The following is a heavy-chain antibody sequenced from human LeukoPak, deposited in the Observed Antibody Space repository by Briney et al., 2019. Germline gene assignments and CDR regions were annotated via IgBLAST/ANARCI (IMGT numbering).Heavy chain of an antibody. J-gene: IGHJ4*02. D-gene: IGHD6-13*01. CDR1: GGTFSSYT. CDR2: IIPILGIA. V-gene: IGHV1-69*04. CDR3: ARDSSPEGFDY. Sequence: GASVKVSCKASGGTFSSYTISWVRQAPGQGLEWMGRIIPILGIANYARKFQGRVTITADKSTSTAYVELSSLRSEDTAVYYCARDSSPEGFDYWGQGTLVTVSS.